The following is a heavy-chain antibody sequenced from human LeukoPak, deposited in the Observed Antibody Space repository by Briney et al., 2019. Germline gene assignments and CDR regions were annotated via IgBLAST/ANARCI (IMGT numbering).Heavy chain of an antibody. CDR2: IYYSGST. CDR3: ARSRFLLDNGYQYFFDS. CDR1: GGSISSYY. V-gene: IGHV4-59*01. J-gene: IGHJ4*01. D-gene: IGHD5-12*01. Sequence: SETLSLTCTVSGGSISSYYWSWIRQPPGKGLEWIGYIYYSGSTNYNPSLKSRVTISVDTSKNQFSLKLSSVTAADTAVYYCARSRFLLDNGYQYFFDSWGQGTLVTVSS.